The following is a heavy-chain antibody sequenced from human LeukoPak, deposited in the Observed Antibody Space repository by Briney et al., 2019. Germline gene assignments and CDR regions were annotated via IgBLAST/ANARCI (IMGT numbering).Heavy chain of an antibody. J-gene: IGHJ4*02. CDR1: GGSISSGGYS. D-gene: IGHD6-6*01. CDR2: IYHSGST. CDR3: ASLEYSSSC. Sequence: SETLSLTCAVSGGSISSGGYSWRWIRQPPGKGLEWIGYIYHSGSTYYNPSLKSRVTISVDRSKNQFSLKLSSVTAADTAVYYCASLEYSSSCWGQGTLVTVSS. V-gene: IGHV4-30-2*01.